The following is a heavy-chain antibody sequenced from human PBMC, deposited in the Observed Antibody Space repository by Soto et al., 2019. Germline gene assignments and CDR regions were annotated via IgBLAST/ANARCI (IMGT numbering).Heavy chain of an antibody. D-gene: IGHD2-15*01. Sequence: QLQLQESGPGLVKPSEPLSLTCIVSGDSIRSRRSYWGWIRQPPGKGLEWIGSFYYGGRTYSNPSLKRRVTISVDTSKNHFSLRLSSVSAADTAVYYCARKAVTSYYFDSWGQGTLVAVSS. CDR2: FYYGGRT. CDR3: ARKAVTSYYFDS. CDR1: GDSIRSRRSY. J-gene: IGHJ4*02. V-gene: IGHV4-39*02.